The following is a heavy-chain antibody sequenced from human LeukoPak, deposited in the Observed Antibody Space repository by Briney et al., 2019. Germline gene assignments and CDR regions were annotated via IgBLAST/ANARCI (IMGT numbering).Heavy chain of an antibody. CDR1: GGSISSYY. CDR2: IYYSGST. J-gene: IGHJ4*02. Sequence: SETLSLTCTVSGGSISSYYWSWIRKPPGKGLEWIGYIYYSGSTNYNPSLKSRVTISVDTSKNQFSLKLSSVTAADTADYYCARAQGNGLIDFWGQGTLVTVSS. CDR3: ARAQGNGLIDF. D-gene: IGHD3/OR15-3a*01. V-gene: IGHV4-59*08.